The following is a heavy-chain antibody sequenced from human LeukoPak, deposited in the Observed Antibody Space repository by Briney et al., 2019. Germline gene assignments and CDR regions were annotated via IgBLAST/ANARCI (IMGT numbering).Heavy chain of an antibody. CDR1: GGSISSSSFN. D-gene: IGHD4-17*01. J-gene: IGHJ5*02. V-gene: IGHV4-39*01. CDR2: IYYSGST. CDR3: ARQWATVTTFYVDFGRCDP. Sequence: SETLSLTCTVSGGSISSSSFNWGWIRQPPGKGLEGIGSIYYSGSTYYNPSLKSRVTISVDTSKNQFSLKLSPVTAADTAEYYGARQWATVTTFYVDFGRCDPWGQGTLVTVSS.